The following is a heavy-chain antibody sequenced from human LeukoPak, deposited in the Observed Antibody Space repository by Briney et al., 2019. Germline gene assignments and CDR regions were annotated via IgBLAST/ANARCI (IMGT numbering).Heavy chain of an antibody. Sequence: GGSLRLSCAASGFTFSNAWMSWVRQAPGKGLEWVSVIYSGGSTYYADSVKGRFTISRDDSKNTLYLQMNSLRAEDTAVYYCAKDSKLTPVTTRFDYWGQGTLVTVSS. CDR2: IYSGGST. V-gene: IGHV3-53*01. D-gene: IGHD4-17*01. CDR1: GFTFSNAW. CDR3: AKDSKLTPVTTRFDY. J-gene: IGHJ4*02.